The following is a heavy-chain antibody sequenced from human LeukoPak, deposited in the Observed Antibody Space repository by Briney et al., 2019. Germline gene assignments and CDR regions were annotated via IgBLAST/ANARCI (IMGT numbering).Heavy chain of an antibody. CDR2: INPNSGGT. D-gene: IGHD1-26*01. J-gene: IGHJ4*02. CDR1: GYTFTSYY. CDR3: AREGPRISGSPRY. Sequence: ASVKVSCKASGYTFTSYYMHWVRQAPGQGLVWMGWINPNSGGTNYAQKFQGRVTMTRDTSISTAYMELSRLRSDDTAVYYCAREGPRISGSPRYWGQGTLVTVSS. V-gene: IGHV1-2*02.